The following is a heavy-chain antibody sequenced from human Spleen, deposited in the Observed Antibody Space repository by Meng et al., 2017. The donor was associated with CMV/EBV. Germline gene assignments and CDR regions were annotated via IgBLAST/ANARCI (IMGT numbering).Heavy chain of an antibody. J-gene: IGHJ6*02. V-gene: IGHV4-39*01. D-gene: IGHD4-11*01. Sequence: GSLRLSCTVSGGSISSSSYYWAWIRQPPGKGLESVGTIYYTGTTNYNPSLKSRLTISVDRSKNQFSLKLTSVTAADTAVYYCARPYTDYFYGIDVWGQGTTVTVSS. CDR1: GGSISSSSYY. CDR2: IYYTGTT. CDR3: ARPYTDYFYGIDV.